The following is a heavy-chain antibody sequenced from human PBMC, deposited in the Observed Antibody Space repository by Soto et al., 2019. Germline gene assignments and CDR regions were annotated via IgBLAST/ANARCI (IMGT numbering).Heavy chain of an antibody. V-gene: IGHV1-18*01. CDR3: DRKGYIGTFGLDV. D-gene: IGHD5-12*01. CDR1: GYTFLNYD. CDR2: ISISKGKT. J-gene: IGHJ6*02. Sequence: QVQLVQYGAEVKRPGASVKVSCKASGYTFLNYDVAWVRRAPGQGLEWMGWISISKGKTYYQQSLQGRVTMTTDTATTTDYMEVRMLRSDDTAVDDCDRKGYIGTFGLDVWGQGTTVTVSS.